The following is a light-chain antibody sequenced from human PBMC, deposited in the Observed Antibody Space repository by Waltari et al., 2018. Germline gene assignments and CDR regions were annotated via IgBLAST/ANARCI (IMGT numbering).Light chain of an antibody. CDR1: GSNIGAGSD. CDR2: GST. CDR3: QSYDTSLSVV. J-gene: IGLJ3*02. Sequence: QSVLTQPPSVSGAPGQRVTISCTGSGSNIGAGSDVHWYPQVPRTAPKLLIYGSTSRPLGVPDRFFGSTSGTSASLTITGLQVEDEGDYYCQSYDTSLSVVFGGGTKLTVL. V-gene: IGLV1-40*01.